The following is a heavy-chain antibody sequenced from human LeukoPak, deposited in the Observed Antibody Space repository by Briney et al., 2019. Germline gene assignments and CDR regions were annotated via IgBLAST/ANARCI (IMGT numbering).Heavy chain of an antibody. V-gene: IGHV4-59*01. J-gene: IGHJ5*02. D-gene: IGHD2-15*01. CDR1: GGSISSYY. Sequence: SETLSLTCTVSGGSISSYYWSWIRQPPGKGLEWIGYIYYSGSTNYNPSLKSRVTISVDTSKNQFSLKLSSVTAADTAVYYCARGRRVIVVVVAASPSMGFDPWGQGTLVTVSS. CDR3: ARGRRVIVVVVAASPSMGFDP. CDR2: IYYSGST.